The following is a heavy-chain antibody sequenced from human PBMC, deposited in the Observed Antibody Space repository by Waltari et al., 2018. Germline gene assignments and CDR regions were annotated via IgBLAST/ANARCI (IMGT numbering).Heavy chain of an antibody. CDR1: GGSIDSSSYY. D-gene: IGHD3-10*01. J-gene: IGHJ6*02. CDR2: IYHTGTT. Sequence: QESGPGLVKPSETLSLTCTVSGGSIDSSSYYWGWIRQSPGKGLEWIGTIYHTGTTYDKPSLKSRVTLSIDTSKNQFSLKLSSVIATDTAVYYCARLSSTSTGNYYYGLDVWGQGTTVTVSS. CDR3: ARLSSTSTGNYYYGLDV. V-gene: IGHV4-39*01.